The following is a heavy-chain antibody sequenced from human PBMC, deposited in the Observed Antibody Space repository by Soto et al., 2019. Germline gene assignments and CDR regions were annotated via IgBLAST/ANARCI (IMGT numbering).Heavy chain of an antibody. D-gene: IGHD3-16*01. CDR1: GGSIDSGPYS. V-gene: IGHV4-30-2*01. J-gene: IGHJ4*02. Sequence: QLQLLESGPGLVKPSQTLSLTCAVSGGSIDSGPYSWSWIRQPPGKGLEWVAYVSPGGGPYYNPSLKSRVTLSFDKSNNHFSLNLSSVTAADTALYYCARGVGGSLDYWGQGTLVTVSS. CDR2: VSPGGGP. CDR3: ARGVGGSLDY.